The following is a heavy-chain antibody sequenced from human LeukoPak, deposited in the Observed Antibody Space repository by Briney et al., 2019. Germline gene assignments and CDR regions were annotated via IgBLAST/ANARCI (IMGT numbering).Heavy chain of an antibody. J-gene: IGHJ6*02. D-gene: IGHD3-10*01. CDR3: AKTYYYGSGSEIYGLDV. CDR2: ISGSGGRA. Sequence: GGSLRLSCAASGFTFSSYAMSWVRQAPGNGLEWVSGISGSGGRAYYADSVKGRFTISRDNSKNTLYLQLNSLRAEDTAVYYCAKTYYYGSGSEIYGLDVWGQGTTVTVSS. V-gene: IGHV3-23*01. CDR1: GFTFSSYA.